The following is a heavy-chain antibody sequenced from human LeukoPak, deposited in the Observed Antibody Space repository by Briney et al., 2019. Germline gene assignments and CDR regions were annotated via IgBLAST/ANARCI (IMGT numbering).Heavy chain of an antibody. CDR3: ARGGSSWPFDY. D-gene: IGHD6-13*01. Sequence: SETLSLTCTVSGGSISNFYWSWIRQPPGKGLEWIGCIYYSGSTNYNPSLKSRVTISVDTSKNQLSLKLSSVTAADTAVYYCARGGSSWPFDYWGQGTLVTVSS. J-gene: IGHJ4*02. CDR1: GGSISNFY. CDR2: IYYSGST. V-gene: IGHV4-59*01.